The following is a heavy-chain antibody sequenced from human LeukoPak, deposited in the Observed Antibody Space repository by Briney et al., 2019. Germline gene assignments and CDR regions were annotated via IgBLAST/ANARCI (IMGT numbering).Heavy chain of an antibody. V-gene: IGHV3-30-3*01. Sequence: PGGSLRLSCAASGFTFSSYAMHWVRQAPGKGLEWVAVISYDGSNKYYADSVKGRFTISRDNSKNTLYLQMNSLRAEDTAVYYCARAKWSPLYYYYGMDVWGQGTTVTVSS. CDR2: ISYDGSNK. J-gene: IGHJ6*02. CDR3: ARAKWSPLYYYYGMDV. D-gene: IGHD3-3*01. CDR1: GFTFSSYA.